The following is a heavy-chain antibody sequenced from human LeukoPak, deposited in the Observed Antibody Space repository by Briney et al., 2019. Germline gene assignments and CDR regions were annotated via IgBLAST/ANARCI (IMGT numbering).Heavy chain of an antibody. Sequence: GASVKVSCKAFGYTFSGYYMHWVRQAPGQGLEWVGWANPNSGGTNYAQKFQDRVRMTRDTSISTAYMELSRLRSDDTAVYYCARVGDYYDSSGYYYSLGFDYWGQGTLVTVSS. CDR1: GYTFSGYY. V-gene: IGHV1-2*02. D-gene: IGHD3-22*01. J-gene: IGHJ4*02. CDR2: ANPNSGGT. CDR3: ARVGDYYDSSGYYYSLGFDY.